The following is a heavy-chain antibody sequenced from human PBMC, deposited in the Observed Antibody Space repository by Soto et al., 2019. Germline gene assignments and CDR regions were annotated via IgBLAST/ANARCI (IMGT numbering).Heavy chain of an antibody. CDR1: GYTITSYG. D-gene: IGHD2-15*01. J-gene: IGHJ6*02. CDR2: ISAYNGNT. Sequence: ASVKVSCKASGYTITSYGISWVRQAPGQGLEWMGWISAYNGNTNYAQKLQGRVTMTTDTSTSTAYMELRSLRSDDTAVYYCAREGDCSGGSCYSSLNHYYGMDVWGQGTTVTVSS. CDR3: AREGDCSGGSCYSSLNHYYGMDV. V-gene: IGHV1-18*01.